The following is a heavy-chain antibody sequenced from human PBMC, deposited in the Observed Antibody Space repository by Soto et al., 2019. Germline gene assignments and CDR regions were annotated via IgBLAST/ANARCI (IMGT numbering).Heavy chain of an antibody. CDR3: ARDLLIAARPGDAFDI. Sequence: GGSLRLSCAASGFTFSSYSMNWVRQAPGKGLEWVSSISSSSSYIYYADSVKGRFTISRDNAKNSLYLQMNSLRAEDTAVYCCARDLLIAARPGDAFDIWGQGTMVTVSS. CDR2: ISSSSSYI. D-gene: IGHD6-6*01. V-gene: IGHV3-21*01. J-gene: IGHJ3*02. CDR1: GFTFSSYS.